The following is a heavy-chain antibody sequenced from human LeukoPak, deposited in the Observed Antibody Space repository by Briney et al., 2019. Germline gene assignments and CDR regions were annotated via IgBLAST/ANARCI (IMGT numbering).Heavy chain of an antibody. D-gene: IGHD6-19*01. J-gene: IGHJ4*02. CDR2: ISSSGSTI. CDR1: GFTFSSYE. Sequence: PGGSLRLSCAASGFTFSSYEMNWGRQAPGKGLEGCAYISSSGSTIYYADSVKGRFTISRDNAKNSLSLQMNSPRAEDTAVYYCAGSIAVAVDYWGQGTLVTVSS. V-gene: IGHV3-48*03. CDR3: AGSIAVAVDY.